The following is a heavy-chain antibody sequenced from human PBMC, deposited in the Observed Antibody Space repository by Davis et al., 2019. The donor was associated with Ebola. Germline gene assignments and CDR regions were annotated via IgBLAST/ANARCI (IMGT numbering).Heavy chain of an antibody. D-gene: IGHD3-10*01. CDR1: GFTVSSNY. J-gene: IGHJ6*02. CDR3: ARDLITMIRGVIIPFGMDV. Sequence: PGGSLRLSCAASGFTVSSNYMSWVRQAPGKGLEWVSVIYSGGSTYYADSVKGRFTISRDNAKNSLYLQMNSLRVEDTAVYYCARDLITMIRGVIIPFGMDVWGQGTTVTVSS. V-gene: IGHV3-53*01. CDR2: IYSGGST.